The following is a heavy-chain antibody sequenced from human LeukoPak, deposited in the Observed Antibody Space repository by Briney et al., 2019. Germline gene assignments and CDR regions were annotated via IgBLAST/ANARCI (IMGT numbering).Heavy chain of an antibody. CDR2: INWNGGST. CDR1: GFTFDDYG. J-gene: IGHJ4*02. V-gene: IGHV3-20*01. Sequence: PGGSLRLSCAASGFTFDDYGMSWVRQAPGKGLEWVSGINWNGGSTGYADSVKGRFTISRDNAKNSLYLQMNSLRAEDTALYHYARGTIGDYLDYWGQGTLVTVSS. CDR3: ARGTIGDYLDY. D-gene: IGHD4-17*01.